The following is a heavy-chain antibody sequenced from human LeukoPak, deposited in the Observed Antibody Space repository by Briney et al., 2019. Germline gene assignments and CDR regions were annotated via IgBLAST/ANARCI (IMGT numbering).Heavy chain of an antibody. CDR3: ARESGGLGEFPFYYFDY. V-gene: IGHV4-34*01. D-gene: IGHD3-16*01. CDR1: GGSFSGYY. J-gene: IGHJ4*02. CDR2: INHSGST. Sequence: PSETLSLTCAVYGGSFSGYYWSWIRQPPGKGLEWIGEINHSGSTNYNPSLKSRVTISVDTSKNQFSLKLSSVTAADTAVYYCARESGGLGEFPFYYFDYWGQGTLVTVSS.